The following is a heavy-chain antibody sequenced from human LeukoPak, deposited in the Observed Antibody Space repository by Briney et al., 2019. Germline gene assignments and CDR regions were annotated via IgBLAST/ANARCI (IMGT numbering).Heavy chain of an antibody. D-gene: IGHD6-19*01. Sequence: GGSLRLSCAASGFTFSSYWMNWVRQAPGKGLVWVSRIASDGSSTTYADSVKGRFSISRDNAKNMLYLQMNSLSAEDTAVYYCARGPGYSSGWYVLSVDYWGQGTLVTVSS. CDR3: ARGPGYSSGWYVLSVDY. V-gene: IGHV3-74*01. CDR2: IASDGSST. CDR1: GFTFSSYW. J-gene: IGHJ4*02.